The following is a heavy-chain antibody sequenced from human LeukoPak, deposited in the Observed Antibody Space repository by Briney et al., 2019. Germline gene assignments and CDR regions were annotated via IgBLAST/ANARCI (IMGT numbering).Heavy chain of an antibody. V-gene: IGHV3-74*01. CDR3: VRDIAGAFGY. CDR2: INSDGTAI. J-gene: IGHJ4*02. Sequence: PGGSLRLSCAASGFTFRDYWMHWVRQVPGSGPVWVARINSDGTAISHADSVKGRFTISRDNAKNMVFLQMSSLRAEDTAVYYCVRDIAGAFGYWGQGTPVTVFS. CDR1: GFTFRDYW. D-gene: IGHD1-26*01.